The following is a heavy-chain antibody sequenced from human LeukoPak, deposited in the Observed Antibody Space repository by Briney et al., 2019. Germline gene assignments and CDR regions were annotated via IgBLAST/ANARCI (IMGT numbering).Heavy chain of an antibody. J-gene: IGHJ4*02. V-gene: IGHV1-69*13. Sequence: GASVKVSCKASGGTFSSYAISWVRQAPGQGLEWMGGIIPIFGTANYAQKFQGRVTITADESTSTAYMELSSLRSEDTAVYYCARGFSGSYYAHFDYWGQGTLVTVSS. CDR1: GGTFSSYA. CDR3: ARGFSGSYYAHFDY. D-gene: IGHD1-26*01. CDR2: IIPIFGTA.